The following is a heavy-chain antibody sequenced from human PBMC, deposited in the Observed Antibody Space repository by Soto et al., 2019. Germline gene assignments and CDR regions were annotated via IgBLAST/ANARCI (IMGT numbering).Heavy chain of an antibody. CDR3: ARGEAAADSGYYYYMDV. V-gene: IGHV4-30-2*01. CDR2: INHSGST. J-gene: IGHJ6*03. Sequence: PSETMSLTCAVSGGSISSGGYSWSWIQQPPGKGLEWIGEINHSGSTNYNPSLKSRVTISVDTSKNQFSLKLSSVTAADTAVYYCARGEAAADSGYYYYMDVWGKGTTVTVSS. CDR1: GGSISSGGYS. D-gene: IGHD6-13*01.